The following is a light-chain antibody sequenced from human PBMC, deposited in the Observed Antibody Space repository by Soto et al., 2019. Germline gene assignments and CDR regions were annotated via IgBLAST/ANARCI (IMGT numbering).Light chain of an antibody. V-gene: IGLV2-14*01. CDR1: SSDVGGYNY. Sequence: QSALTQPASVSGSPGQSITISCTGTSSDVGGYNYVSWYRQDPGKAPKLMIYDVDKRPSGLSNHFSGSKSGNTASLTISGLQAEDEADYYCTSFTSSSTWVFGGGTKLTVL. CDR2: DVD. CDR3: TSFTSSSTWV. J-gene: IGLJ3*02.